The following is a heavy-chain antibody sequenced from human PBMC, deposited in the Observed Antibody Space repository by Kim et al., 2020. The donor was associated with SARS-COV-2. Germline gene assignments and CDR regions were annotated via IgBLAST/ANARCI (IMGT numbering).Heavy chain of an antibody. V-gene: IGHV3-21*01. D-gene: IGHD6-19*01. Sequence: GGSLRLSCAASGFTFSSYSMNWVRQAPGKGLEWVSSISSSSSYIYYADSVKGRFTISRDNAKNSLYLQMNSLRAEDTAVYYCASSPGSGSSHIDYWGQGTLVTVSS. CDR3: ASSPGSGSSHIDY. CDR2: ISSSSSYI. J-gene: IGHJ4*02. CDR1: GFTFSSYS.